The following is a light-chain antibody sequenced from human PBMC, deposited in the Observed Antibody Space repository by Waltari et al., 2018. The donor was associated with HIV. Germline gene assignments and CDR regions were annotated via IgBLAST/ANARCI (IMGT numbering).Light chain of an antibody. Sequence: NFMLTQPHSVSESPGKTVTISCTRSSGSIAASYLQWYQQRPGSSPTTVIYKDDQRPSGVPDRFSGSIDSSSNSASLTISGLRTEDEADYYCQSYDNENPVLFGGGTKLTVL. V-gene: IGLV6-57*01. CDR1: SGSIAASY. CDR2: KDD. J-gene: IGLJ2*01. CDR3: QSYDNENPVL.